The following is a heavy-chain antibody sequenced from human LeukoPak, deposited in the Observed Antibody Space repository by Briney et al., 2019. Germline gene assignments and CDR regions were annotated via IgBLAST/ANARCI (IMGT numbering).Heavy chain of an antibody. CDR1: GXSINNYY. CDR2: VYYSGNT. CDR3: ARIAAREFWYFDH. D-gene: IGHD3/OR15-3a*01. Sequence: SETLSLTCNVSGXSINNYYGSWIRQPPGKGLESLGYVYYSGNTNYNPSLKSRVTISVDTSKSQFSLKLTSVTAADTAVYYCARIAAREFWYFDHWGQGTLVTVSS. V-gene: IGHV4-59*01. J-gene: IGHJ4*02.